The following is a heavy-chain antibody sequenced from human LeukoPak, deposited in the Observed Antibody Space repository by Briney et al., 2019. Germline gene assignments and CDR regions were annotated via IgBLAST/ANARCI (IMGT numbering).Heavy chain of an antibody. CDR2: IYYSGST. Sequence: SETLSLTCTVSGGSISSSSYYWGWIRQPPGKGLEWIGSIYYSGSTYYNPSLKSRVTISVDTSKNQFSLKLSSVTAADTAVYYCARELSIWFGEFVPDYFDYWGQGTLVTVSS. J-gene: IGHJ4*02. V-gene: IGHV4-39*07. CDR3: ARELSIWFGEFVPDYFDY. CDR1: GGSISSSSYY. D-gene: IGHD3-10*01.